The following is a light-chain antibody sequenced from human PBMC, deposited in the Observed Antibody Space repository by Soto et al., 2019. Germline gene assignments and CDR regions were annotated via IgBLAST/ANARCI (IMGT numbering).Light chain of an antibody. V-gene: IGKV1-9*01. Sequence: DIPLTQSPSFLSASVGDRVTITCRASQGMSSYLAWYQQKPGKAPKLLINAASTLQSGVPSRFSGSGSGTEFTLTISSLQPEDFATYYCQQLNGYPRGFTFGPGTKVDIK. CDR3: QQLNGYPRGFT. CDR2: AAS. CDR1: QGMSSY. J-gene: IGKJ3*01.